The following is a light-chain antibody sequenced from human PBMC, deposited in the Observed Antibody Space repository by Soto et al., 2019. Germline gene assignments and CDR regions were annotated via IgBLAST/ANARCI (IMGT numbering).Light chain of an antibody. CDR3: QSYDSSLSGSGV. CDR2: GNS. CDR1: SSNNGAGYD. J-gene: IGLJ2*01. Sequence: QLVLTQPPSVSGAPGQRVTISCTGSSSNNGAGYDVHWYQQLPGTAPKLLIYGNSNRPSGVPDRFSGSKSGTSASLAITGLQAEDEADYYCQSYDSSLSGSGVFGGGTKLTVL. V-gene: IGLV1-40*01.